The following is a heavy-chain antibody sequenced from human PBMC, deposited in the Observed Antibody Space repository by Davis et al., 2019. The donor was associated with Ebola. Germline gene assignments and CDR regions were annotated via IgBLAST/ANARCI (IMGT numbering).Heavy chain of an antibody. D-gene: IGHD3-9*01. CDR3: SSGLGILTGYSYAPYGMDV. CDR2: IRSKAYGGTT. J-gene: IGHJ6*01. Sequence: PGGSLRLSCTASGFTFGDYAMSWFRQAPGKGLEWVGFIRSKAYGGTTEYAASVKGRFTISRDDSKSIAYLQINSLKTEDTAVYYCSSGLGILTGYSYAPYGMDVWGQGNKVTGPS. V-gene: IGHV3-49*03. CDR1: GFTFGDYA.